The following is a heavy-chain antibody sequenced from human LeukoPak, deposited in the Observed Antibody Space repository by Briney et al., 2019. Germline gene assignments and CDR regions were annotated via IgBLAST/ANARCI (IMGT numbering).Heavy chain of an antibody. CDR2: ISYDGSNK. D-gene: IGHD3-10*01. V-gene: IGHV3-30-3*01. CDR1: GFTFSSYA. Sequence: HTGGSLRLSCAASGFTFSSYAMHWVRQAPGKGLEWVAVISYDGSNKYYADSVKGRFTISRDNSKNTLYLQMNSLRAEDTAVYYCARAFLFGELGSYYFDYWGQGTLVTVST. J-gene: IGHJ4*02. CDR3: ARAFLFGELGSYYFDY.